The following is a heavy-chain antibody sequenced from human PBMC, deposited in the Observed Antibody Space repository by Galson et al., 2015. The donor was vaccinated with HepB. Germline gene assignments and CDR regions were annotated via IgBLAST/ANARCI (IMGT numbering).Heavy chain of an antibody. CDR2: INPSGGST. D-gene: IGHD4-17*01. V-gene: IGHV1-46*03. J-gene: IGHJ2*01. CDR1: GYTFTSYY. Sequence: SVKVSCKASGYTFTSYYMHWVRQAPGQGLEWMGIINPSGGSTSYAQKFQGRVTMTRDTSTSTVYVELSSLRSEDTAVYYCTRDILDSTVTTSMGWYFDLWGRGTLVTVSS. CDR3: TRDILDSTVTTSMGWYFDL.